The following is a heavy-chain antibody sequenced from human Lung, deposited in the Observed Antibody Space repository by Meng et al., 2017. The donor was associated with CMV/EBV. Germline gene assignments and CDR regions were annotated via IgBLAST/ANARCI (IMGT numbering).Heavy chain of an antibody. Sequence: GGSLRLXCAASGFIVSNYYMSWVRQAPEGGLEWVSVIFRTDTTVYAESVKGRFFITRDDSKNSLLLQMNNLRAEDTAIYYCVRGERLGNYYTHFFDTWGQGSXVNGAS. CDR2: IFRTDTT. CDR3: VRGERLGNYYTHFFDT. CDR1: GFIVSNYY. J-gene: IGHJ4*02. D-gene: IGHD3-22*01. V-gene: IGHV3-53*01.